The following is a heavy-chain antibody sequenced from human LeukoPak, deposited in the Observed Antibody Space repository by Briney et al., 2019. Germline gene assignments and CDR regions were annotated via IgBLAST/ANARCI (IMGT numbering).Heavy chain of an antibody. V-gene: IGHV1-69*04. CDR3: ARQQGLQNLNFDY. CDR1: GGTFSSYA. J-gene: IGHJ4*02. Sequence: SVKVSCKASGGTFSSYAISWVRQAPGQGLEWMGRIIPILGIANYAQKFQGRVTITADKSTSTAYMELSSLRSEDTAVYYCARQQGLQNLNFDYWGQGTLVTVSS. D-gene: IGHD4-11*01. CDR2: IIPILGIA.